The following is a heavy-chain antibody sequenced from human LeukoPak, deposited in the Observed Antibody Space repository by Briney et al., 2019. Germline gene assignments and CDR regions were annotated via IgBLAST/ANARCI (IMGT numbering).Heavy chain of an antibody. CDR2: IKSKYDGETI. CDR3: TTDLFGAIAPY. D-gene: IGHD3-16*02. CDR1: GFTFSNAW. Sequence: GGSLRLSCAASGFTFSNAWMTWVRQAPGKGLEWVGRIKSKYDGETIDYAAPVKGRFTISRDDSKNTLYLQMNRLKTEDTAVYYCTTDLFGAIAPYWGQGTLVTVSS. V-gene: IGHV3-15*01. J-gene: IGHJ4*02.